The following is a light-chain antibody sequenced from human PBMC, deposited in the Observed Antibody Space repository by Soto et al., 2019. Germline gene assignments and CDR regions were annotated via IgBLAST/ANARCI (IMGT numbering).Light chain of an antibody. J-gene: IGKJ4*01. CDR1: QTLNNY. CDR3: QQSFSPLLT. V-gene: IGKV1-39*01. CDR2: AAS. Sequence: DIQMTQSPSALSTSVGDRVTITCRASQTLNNYLTWFQQKPGKAPKVLIYAASTLQSGVPSRFSGSGSGAEFTLTISSLQPEDFATYYCQQSFSPLLTFGGGTKVDIK.